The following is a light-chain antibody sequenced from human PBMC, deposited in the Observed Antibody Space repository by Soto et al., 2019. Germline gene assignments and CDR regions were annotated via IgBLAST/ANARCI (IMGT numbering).Light chain of an antibody. CDR2: GAS. Sequence: EILLTQSPGTLSLSPGERATLSWGASQSLGSTYLACYQQKPGQAPRLLIYGASSRATGIPDSLSGSGSGTDFTLTIRRMEPEDSAVYYCQQHGSSRTFGHGTQVDIK. CDR3: QQHGSSRT. CDR1: QSLGSTY. V-gene: IGKV3-20*01. J-gene: IGKJ1*01.